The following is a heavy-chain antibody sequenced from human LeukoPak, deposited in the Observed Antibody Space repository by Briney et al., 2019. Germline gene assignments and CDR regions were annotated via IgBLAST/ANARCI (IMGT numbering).Heavy chain of an antibody. CDR1: GYTLTELS. D-gene: IGHD3-10*01. V-gene: IGHV1-24*01. CDR2: FDPEDGES. Sequence: ASVKVSCKVSGYTLTELSMHWVRQAPGKGLEWMGGFDPEDGESIYAQKFQGRVTMTEDTSTDTAYMELSSLRSEDTAVYYCATVFTMVRDIPDYWGQGTLVTVSS. J-gene: IGHJ4*02. CDR3: ATVFTMVRDIPDY.